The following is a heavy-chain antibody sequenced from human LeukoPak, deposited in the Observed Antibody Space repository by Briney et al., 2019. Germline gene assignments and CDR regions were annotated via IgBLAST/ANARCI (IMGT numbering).Heavy chain of an antibody. CDR3: ARDQEGYGMDV. V-gene: IGHV3-21*01. CDR1: S. J-gene: IGHJ6*02. Sequence: SMNWVRQAPGKGLEWVSSISSSSSYIYYADSVKGRFTISRDNAENSLYLQMNSLRAEDTAVYYCARDQEGYGMDVWGQGTTVTVSS. CDR2: ISSSSSYI.